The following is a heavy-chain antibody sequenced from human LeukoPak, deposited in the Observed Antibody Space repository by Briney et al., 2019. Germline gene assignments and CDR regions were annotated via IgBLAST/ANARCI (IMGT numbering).Heavy chain of an antibody. CDR1: GASISTYY. V-gene: IGHV4-4*07. CDR3: ARDARKSRFYYMGV. J-gene: IGHJ6*03. Sequence: PSETLSLTCTVSGASISTYYWSWIRQPAGKGLEWIGRMYTSGSTNYNPSLKSRVTMSVDTSKNQFSLKLSSVTAADTAVYYCARDARKSRFYYMGVWGKGTTVTVSS. CDR2: MYTSGST.